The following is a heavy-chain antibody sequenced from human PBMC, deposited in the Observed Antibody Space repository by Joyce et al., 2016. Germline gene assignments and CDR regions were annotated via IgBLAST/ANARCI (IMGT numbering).Heavy chain of an antibody. D-gene: IGHD1-1*01. Sequence: EVQLAESGGGLVKPGGSLRLSCAGCVFTFRGGCVNWVHQALGKGLEWVGRIKSKSDGKTTDYAAPVEGRFTISRNDSKHTLYLQMDRLKTEDTAVYFCATIRTINCNSLNYWGQGTLVTVSS. V-gene: IGHV3-15*01. CDR1: VFTFRGGC. J-gene: IGHJ4*02. CDR3: ATIRTINCNSLNY. CDR2: IKSKSDGKTT.